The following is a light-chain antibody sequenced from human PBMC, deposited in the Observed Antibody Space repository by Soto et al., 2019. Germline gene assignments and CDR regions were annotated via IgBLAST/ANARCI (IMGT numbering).Light chain of an antibody. V-gene: IGLV2-8*01. CDR1: SSDVGNYVY. CDR2: EVS. CDR3: SSYAGINNFYV. J-gene: IGLJ1*01. Sequence: QSVLTQPPSASGSPGQSVTISCTGTSSDVGNYVYVSWYQQHPGKAPKLMIYEVSKRPSGVPDRFSGSKSGNTASLTVSGLQAEDEAAYYCSSYAGINNFYVFGTGTKVTVL.